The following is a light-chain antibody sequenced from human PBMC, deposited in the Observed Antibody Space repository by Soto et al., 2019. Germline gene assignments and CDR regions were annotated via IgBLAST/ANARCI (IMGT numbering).Light chain of an antibody. CDR3: QQRSNWPPTWT. CDR2: GAS. V-gene: IGKV3-11*01. Sequence: EIVMTQSPSTLSVSAGERATLSCRASQSVSTTVAWYQQKSVQAPRLLIYGASSRASGIPDRFSGSGSGTDFTLTISRLEPEDFAVYYCQQRSNWPPTWTFGQGTRWIS. J-gene: IGKJ1*01. CDR1: QSVSTT.